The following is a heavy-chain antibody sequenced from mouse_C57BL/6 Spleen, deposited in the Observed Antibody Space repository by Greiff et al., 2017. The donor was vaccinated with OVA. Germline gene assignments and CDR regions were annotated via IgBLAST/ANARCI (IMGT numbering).Heavy chain of an antibody. Sequence: EVKLVESGGGLVQPGGSLSLSCAASGFTFTDYYMSWVRQPPGKALEWLGFIRNKANGYTTEYSASVKGRFTISRDNSQSILYLQMNALRAEDSATYYCARSSTMVTTGFDYWGQGTTLTVSS. CDR1: GFTFTDYY. CDR2: IRNKANGYTT. J-gene: IGHJ2*01. CDR3: ARSSTMVTTGFDY. D-gene: IGHD2-2*01. V-gene: IGHV7-3*01.